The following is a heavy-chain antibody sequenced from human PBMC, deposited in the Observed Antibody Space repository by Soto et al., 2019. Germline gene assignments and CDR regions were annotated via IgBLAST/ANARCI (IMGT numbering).Heavy chain of an antibody. Sequence: WGCLRLSCSASGFTFSRYWMSWVRHAPGKGRECVANIKADVSEEYYVDSVKGRFTISSHNPKNSLYLQMNSLRAEDTAVYYCARACDYVWGSPHCFDPWGQGTLVTVS. CDR1: GFTFSRYW. CDR2: IKADVSEE. V-gene: IGHV3-7*01. D-gene: IGHD3-16*01. J-gene: IGHJ5*02. CDR3: ARACDYVWGSPHCFDP.